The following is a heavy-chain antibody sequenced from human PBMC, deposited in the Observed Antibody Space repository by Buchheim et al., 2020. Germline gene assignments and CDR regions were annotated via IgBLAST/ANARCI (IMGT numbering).Heavy chain of an antibody. J-gene: IGHJ6*02. V-gene: IGHV3-7*01. CDR2: IKQDGSEK. D-gene: IGHD3-10*01. Sequence: EVQLVESGGGLVQPGGSLRLSCAASGFTFSSYWMSWVRQAPGKGLEWVANIKQDGSEKYYVDSVKGRFTISRDNAKNSLYLQMNSLRAEDTAVYYCASSAMVRGVTTLRNYYYYGMDVWGQGTT. CDR3: ASSAMVRGVTTLRNYYYYGMDV. CDR1: GFTFSSYW.